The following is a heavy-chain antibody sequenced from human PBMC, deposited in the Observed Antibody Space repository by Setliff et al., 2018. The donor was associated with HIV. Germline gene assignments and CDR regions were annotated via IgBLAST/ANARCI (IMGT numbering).Heavy chain of an antibody. V-gene: IGHV4-61*09. D-gene: IGHD3-10*01. J-gene: IGHJ6*03. CDR1: GGSISSGSFY. Sequence: SETLSLTCAVSGGSISSGSFYWSWIRQPAGKGLEWLGHIYTSGSTNYNHSLKSRVTISVDTSKNQFSLKLSSVTAADTAVYYCARGQYYYGSGISYYYYYYYMDVWGKGTTVTVSS. CDR2: IYTSGST. CDR3: ARGQYYYGSGISYYYYYYYMDV.